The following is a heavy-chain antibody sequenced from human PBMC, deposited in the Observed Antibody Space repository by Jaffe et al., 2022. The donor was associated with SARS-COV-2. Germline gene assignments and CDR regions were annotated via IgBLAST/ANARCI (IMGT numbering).Heavy chain of an antibody. J-gene: IGHJ5*02. Sequence: QVQLQQWGAGLLKPSETLSLTCAVYGGSFSGYYWSWIRQPPGKGLEWIGEINHSGSTNYNPSLKSRVTISVDTSKNQFSLKLSSVTAADTAVYYCARSLPQWLANWFDPWGQGTLVTVSS. CDR1: GGSFSGYY. D-gene: IGHD6-19*01. CDR2: INHSGST. CDR3: ARSLPQWLANWFDP. V-gene: IGHV4-34*01.